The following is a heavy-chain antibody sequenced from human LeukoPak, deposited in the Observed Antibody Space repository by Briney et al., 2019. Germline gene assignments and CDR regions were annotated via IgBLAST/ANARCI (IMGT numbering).Heavy chain of an antibody. CDR3: ARHPNSANIFKSYYYDSSGYGPFDY. J-gene: IGHJ4*02. CDR1: GYSFTSYW. V-gene: IGHV5-51*01. CDR2: IYPGDSDT. D-gene: IGHD3-22*01. Sequence: GESLQIYCKGSGYSFTSYWIGWVRQMPGKGLEWMGIIYPGDSDTRYSPSFQGQVTISADKSISTAYLQWSSLKASDTAMYYCARHPNSANIFKSYYYDSSGYGPFDYWGQGTLVTVSS.